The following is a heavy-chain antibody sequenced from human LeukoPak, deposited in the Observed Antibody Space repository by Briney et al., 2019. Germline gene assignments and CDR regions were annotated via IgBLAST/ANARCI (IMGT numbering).Heavy chain of an antibody. CDR1: GFTFSNYA. CDR2: ISGSGGST. Sequence: PGGSLRLSCAASGFTFSNYAMSWVRQAPGEGLEWVSAISGSGGSTYYADSVKGRFTISRDNSKNTLYLQMNSLRAEDTAVYYCAKGGYYDSSGYYYPHAFDIWGQGTMVTVSS. J-gene: IGHJ3*02. V-gene: IGHV3-23*01. D-gene: IGHD3-22*01. CDR3: AKGGYYDSSGYYYPHAFDI.